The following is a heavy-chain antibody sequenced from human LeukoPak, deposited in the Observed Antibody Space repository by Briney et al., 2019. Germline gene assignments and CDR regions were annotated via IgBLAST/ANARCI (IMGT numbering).Heavy chain of an antibody. CDR1: GYRLTSYG. D-gene: IGHD6-13*01. Sequence: ASVKVSRKASGYRLTSYGISWVRQAPGQGLEWMGWISTYNGNTNYAQKFQDRVTMTTDTSTSTAYMELRSLRSDDTAVYYCARYSVSYSSSWHYYFDYWGQGTLVTVSS. J-gene: IGHJ4*02. V-gene: IGHV1-18*01. CDR3: ARYSVSYSSSWHYYFDY. CDR2: ISTYNGNT.